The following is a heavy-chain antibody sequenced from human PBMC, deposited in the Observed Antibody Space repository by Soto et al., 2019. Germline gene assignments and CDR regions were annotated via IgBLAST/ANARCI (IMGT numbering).Heavy chain of an antibody. V-gene: IGHV1-46*01. CDR3: ARGGFIGAVAGEYYYYYYGMDV. CDR2: INPSGGST. J-gene: IGHJ6*02. D-gene: IGHD6-19*01. CDR1: GYTFTGYY. Sequence: GASVKVSCKASGYTFTGYYMHWVRQAPGQGLEWMGWINPSGGSTSYAQKFQGRVTMTRDTSTSTVYMELSSLRSEDTAVYYCARGGFIGAVAGEYYYYYYGMDVWGQGTTVTVSS.